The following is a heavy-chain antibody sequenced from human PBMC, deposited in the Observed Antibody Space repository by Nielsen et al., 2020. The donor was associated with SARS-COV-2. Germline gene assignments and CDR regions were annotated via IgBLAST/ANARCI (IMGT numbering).Heavy chain of an antibody. D-gene: IGHD4-17*01. V-gene: IGHV5-10-1*01. CDR1: GYSFTSYW. CDR3: ARHYGPTDY. CDR2: IDPSDSYT. J-gene: IGHJ4*02. Sequence: KVSCKGSGYSFTSYWISWVRQMPGKGLEWMGRIDPSDSYTNYSPSFQGHVTISADKSISTAYLQWSSLKASDIAMYYCARHYGPTDYWGQGTLVTVSS.